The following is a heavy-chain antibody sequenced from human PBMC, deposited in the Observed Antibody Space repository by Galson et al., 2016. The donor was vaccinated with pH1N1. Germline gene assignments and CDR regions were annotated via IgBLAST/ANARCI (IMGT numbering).Heavy chain of an antibody. J-gene: IGHJ3*01. CDR2: ITPVLRTA. CDR3: ARDGRVTVVVTDDALDV. V-gene: IGHV1-69*08. Sequence: SVKVSCKAPGGPFSSYTISWVRQAPGQGLEWVGRITPVLRTATYAQKFQGRITITADKSTNTVYMQLSSLRSDDTAVYYCARDGRVTVVVTDDALDVWGQGTVLTVSS. D-gene: IGHD2-15*01. CDR1: GGPFSSYT.